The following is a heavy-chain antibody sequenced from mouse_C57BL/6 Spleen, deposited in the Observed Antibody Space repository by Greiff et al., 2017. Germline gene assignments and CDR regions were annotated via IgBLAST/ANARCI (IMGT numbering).Heavy chain of an antibody. D-gene: IGHD5-5*01. CDR3: AREKGDYLYDY. Sequence: EVQRVESEGGLVQPGSSMKLSCTASGFTFSDYYMAWVRQVPEKGLEWVANINYDGSSTYYLDSLKSRFIISRDNAKNILYLQMSSLKSEDTATYYCAREKGDYLYDYWGQGTTLTVSS. CDR2: INYDGSST. CDR1: GFTFSDYY. J-gene: IGHJ2*01. V-gene: IGHV5-16*01.